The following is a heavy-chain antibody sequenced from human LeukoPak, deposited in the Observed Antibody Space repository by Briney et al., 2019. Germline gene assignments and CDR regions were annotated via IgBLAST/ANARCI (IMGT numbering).Heavy chain of an antibody. V-gene: IGHV1-8*01. Sequence: ASVKVSCKASGYTFTSFDINWVRQAPGQGLEWMGWVNLNSGNQGYAQKFQGRLTMYRNTSITTAYMEPSSLRSEDTAVYYCARRYLLYRDAFDIWGQGTMVTVSS. CDR1: GYTFTSFD. CDR2: VNLNSGNQ. J-gene: IGHJ3*02. D-gene: IGHD2/OR15-2a*01. CDR3: ARRYLLYRDAFDI.